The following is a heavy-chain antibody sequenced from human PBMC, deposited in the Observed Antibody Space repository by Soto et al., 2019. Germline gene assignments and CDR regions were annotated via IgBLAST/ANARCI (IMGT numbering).Heavy chain of an antibody. CDR2: INPNSGGT. Sequence: AXXXVSXXASGYTFTGYYMHWVRQAPGQGLEWMGWINPNSGGTNYAQKFQGRVTMTRDTSISTAYMELSRLRSDDTAVYYCARDEIVATISANWFDPWGQGTLVTVSS. V-gene: IGHV1-2*02. J-gene: IGHJ5*02. CDR3: ARDEIVATISANWFDP. CDR1: GYTFTGYY. D-gene: IGHD5-12*01.